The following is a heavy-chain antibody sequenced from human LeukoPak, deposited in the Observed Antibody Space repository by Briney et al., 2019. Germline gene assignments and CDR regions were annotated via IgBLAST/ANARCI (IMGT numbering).Heavy chain of an antibody. CDR2: VSDSGGRT. J-gene: IGHJ4*02. Sequence: GGSLRLSCAVSGITLSNYGMSWVRQAPGKGLEWVAGVSDSGGRTYYADSVRGRFTISGDNPKNTLYLQMNSLRAEDTAVYYCARARRGIAADWGQGTLVTVSS. V-gene: IGHV3-23*01. D-gene: IGHD6-25*01. CDR3: ARARRGIAAD. CDR1: GITLSNYG.